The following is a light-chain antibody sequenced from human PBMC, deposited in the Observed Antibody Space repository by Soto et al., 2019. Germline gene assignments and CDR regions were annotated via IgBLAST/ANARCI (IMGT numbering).Light chain of an antibody. CDR1: QSVSSNS. V-gene: IGKV3-20*01. J-gene: IGKJ3*01. Sequence: IVLTQSPDTLSLSPGDRATLSCRATQSVSSNSLAWYQQKPGQAPRLLIYAAATRATGIPDRFSGSGSGTDFTLTISRLEPEDFAVYYCQQYGSSPPFTFGPGTKVDTK. CDR3: QQYGSSPPFT. CDR2: AAA.